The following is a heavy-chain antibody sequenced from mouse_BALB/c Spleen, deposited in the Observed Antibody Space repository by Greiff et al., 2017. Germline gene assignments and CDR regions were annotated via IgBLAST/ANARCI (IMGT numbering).Heavy chain of an antibody. CDR1: GFNIKDTY. J-gene: IGHJ2*01. V-gene: IGHV14-3*02. CDR2: IDPANGNT. Sequence: VQLQQSGAELVKPGASVKSSCTASGFNIKDTYMHWVKQRPEQGLEWIGRIDPANGNTKYDPKFQGKATITADTSSNTAYLQLSSLTSEDTAVYYCARGAVTTVVPSYWGQGTTLTVSS. CDR3: ARGAVTTVVPSY. D-gene: IGHD1-1*01.